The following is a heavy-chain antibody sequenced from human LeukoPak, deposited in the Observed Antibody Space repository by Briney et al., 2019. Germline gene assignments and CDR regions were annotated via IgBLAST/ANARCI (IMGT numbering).Heavy chain of an antibody. CDR2: MFYSGAT. D-gene: IGHD5-18*01. CDR3: ARSTAIVDTYCDY. Sequence: SETLSLTCNVSGGSITTYYWNWVRQPPGKGLEWIGHMFYSGATSYNPSLKSRVAISVDTFKSQFSLKVTSVTAAHTAVYYCARSTAIVDTYCDYWGQGTLVTVSS. J-gene: IGHJ4*02. CDR1: GGSITTYY. V-gene: IGHV4-59*12.